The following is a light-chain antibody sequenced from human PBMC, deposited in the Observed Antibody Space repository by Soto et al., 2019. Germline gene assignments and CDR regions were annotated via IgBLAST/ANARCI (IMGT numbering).Light chain of an antibody. CDR3: QQRSNWPPIT. CDR2: GTS. CDR1: QSVNNRY. Sequence: IVLTQSPGTPGLSPGERGTLSCRARQSVNNRYLAWYQQKPGQAPRLLIYGTSSRATGIPDRFSGSGSGTDFTLTISRLEPEDFAVYYCQQRSNWPPITFGQGTRLEIK. V-gene: IGKV3D-20*02. J-gene: IGKJ5*01.